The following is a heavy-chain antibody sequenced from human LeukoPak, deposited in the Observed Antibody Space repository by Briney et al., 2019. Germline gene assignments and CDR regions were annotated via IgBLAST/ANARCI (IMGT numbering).Heavy chain of an antibody. J-gene: IGHJ4*02. CDR1: GGSISSSNYY. D-gene: IGHD5-18*01. Sequence: SETLSLTCTVSGGSISSSNYYWGWIRQPPGKGLEWIGSLYYSGNTYYNPSLKSRVTISVDTSKNQFSLKLTSVTAADTAVYFCARLRVRGYNYAGGSFDYWGQGTLVTVSS. V-gene: IGHV4-39*01. CDR3: ARLRVRGYNYAGGSFDY. CDR2: LYYSGNT.